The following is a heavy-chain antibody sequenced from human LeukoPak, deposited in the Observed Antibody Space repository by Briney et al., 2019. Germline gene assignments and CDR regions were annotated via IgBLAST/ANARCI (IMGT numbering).Heavy chain of an antibody. V-gene: IGHV1-69*05. CDR3: AREYGGNSNWFDP. CDR1: GYTFTSYD. D-gene: IGHD4-23*01. Sequence: GASVKVSCKASGYTFTSYDINWVRQATGQGLEWMGGIIPIFGTANYAQKFQGRVTITTDESTSTAYMELSSLRSEDTAVYYCAREYGGNSNWFDPWGQGTLVTVSS. CDR2: IIPIFGTA. J-gene: IGHJ5*02.